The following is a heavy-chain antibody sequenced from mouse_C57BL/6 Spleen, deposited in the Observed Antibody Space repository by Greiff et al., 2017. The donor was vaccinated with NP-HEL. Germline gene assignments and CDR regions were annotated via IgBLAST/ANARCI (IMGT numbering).Heavy chain of an antibody. CDR3: TRWEDGYSFSY. Sequence: QVQLQQSGAELVRPGASVTLSCKASGYTFTDYEMHWVKQTPVHGLEWIGAIDPETGGTAYNQKFKGKAILTADKSSSTAYMELRSLTSEDSAVYYCTRWEDGYSFSYWGQGTTLTVSS. CDR1: GYTFTDYE. D-gene: IGHD2-3*01. J-gene: IGHJ2*01. V-gene: IGHV1-15*01. CDR2: IDPETGGT.